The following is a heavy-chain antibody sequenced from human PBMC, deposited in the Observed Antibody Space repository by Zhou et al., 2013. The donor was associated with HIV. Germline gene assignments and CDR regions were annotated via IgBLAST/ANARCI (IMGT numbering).Heavy chain of an antibody. D-gene: IGHD2-2*01. J-gene: IGHJ6*03. CDR2: INPRPGST. V-gene: IGHV1-46*01. CDR3: ARGLRVSTWHNRALYYYYYMDV. CDR1: GFTFTDYL. Sequence: QVQLVQSGADVKKPGASVKVSCKASGFTFTDYLIHWVRQAPGQGLEWMGIINPRPGSTNYAHNLKGRVTLTRDTSSSTVYMTLNSLRSEDTAVYYCARGLRVSTWHNRALYYYYYMDVWGKGTTVTVSS.